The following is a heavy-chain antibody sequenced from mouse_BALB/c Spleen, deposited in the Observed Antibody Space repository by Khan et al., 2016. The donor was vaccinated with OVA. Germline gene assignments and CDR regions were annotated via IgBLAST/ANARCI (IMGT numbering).Heavy chain of an antibody. J-gene: IGHJ4*01. D-gene: IGHD2-1*01. CDR2: IWGDGST. Sequence: QVQLKESGPGLVAPSQSLSITCTVPGFSLTSYGVNWVRQPPGQGLEWLGVIWGDGSTNYHSALKSRLSISQDTSKSQVFLQLHSLQTDATATYYCVKQHHGTLYAMDYGGQGTAVTVSS. CDR3: VKQHHGTLYAMDY. CDR1: GFSLTSYG. V-gene: IGHV2-3*01.